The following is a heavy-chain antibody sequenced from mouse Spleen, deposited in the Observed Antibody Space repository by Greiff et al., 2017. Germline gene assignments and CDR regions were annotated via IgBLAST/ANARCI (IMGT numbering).Heavy chain of an antibody. CDR2: IWRGGST. D-gene: IGHD1-1*01. J-gene: IGHJ2*01. Sequence: VQLQESGPSLVQPSQSLSITCTVSGFSLTSYGVHWVRQSPGKGLEWLGVIWRGGSTDYNAAFMSRLSITKDNSKSQVFFKMNSLQADDTAIYYCAKGHYGSSYFDYWGQGTTLTVSS. CDR3: AKGHYGSSYFDY. CDR1: GFSLTSYG. V-gene: IGHV2-5-1*01.